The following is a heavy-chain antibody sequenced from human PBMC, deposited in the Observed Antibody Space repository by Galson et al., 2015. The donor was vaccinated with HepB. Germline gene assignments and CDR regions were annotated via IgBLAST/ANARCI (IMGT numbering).Heavy chain of an antibody. Sequence: SLRLSCAASGFTFNNYGMHWVRQAPGKGLEWVAVIWYDGSNKYYADSVKDRFSISRDNSKNTLYLQMNSLRAEDTAVYYCARLWVVNSGWYGDYWGQGTLVTVSS. V-gene: IGHV3-33*01. CDR2: IWYDGSNK. J-gene: IGHJ4*02. CDR3: ARLWVVNSGWYGDY. D-gene: IGHD6-19*01. CDR1: GFTFNNYG.